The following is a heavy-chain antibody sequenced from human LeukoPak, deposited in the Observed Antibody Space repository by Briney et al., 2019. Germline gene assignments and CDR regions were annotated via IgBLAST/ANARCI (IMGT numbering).Heavy chain of an antibody. D-gene: IGHD2-2*01. CDR1: GFTFSSYA. V-gene: IGHV3-30-3*01. CDR2: ISYDGDNL. CDR3: AREGLGYCSSTSCSSLRNPPAQGAFDI. J-gene: IGHJ3*02. Sequence: GGSLRLSCAASGFTFSSYAMHWVRQAPGKGLEWVATISYDGDNLYYADSVKGRFTISRDNSKNTLYLQMDSLRAEDTAVYYCAREGLGYCSSTSCSSLRNPPAQGAFDIWGQGTMVTVSS.